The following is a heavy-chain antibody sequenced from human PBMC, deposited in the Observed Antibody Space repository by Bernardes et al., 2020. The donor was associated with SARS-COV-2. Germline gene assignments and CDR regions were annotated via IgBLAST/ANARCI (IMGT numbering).Heavy chain of an antibody. CDR3: VKFTINGGSPDC. CDR2: INGDGGGT. D-gene: IGHD2-8*01. J-gene: IGHJ4*02. CDR1: GFTFSAYT. V-gene: IGHV3-23*01. Sequence: GGSLRLSCAASGFTFSAYTMSWVRQAPGQGLEWVSVINGDGGGTYYADSVKGRFTISRDNSRNTLYLQMRSLRPEDTALYYCVKFTINGGSPDCWGQGTLVTVSP.